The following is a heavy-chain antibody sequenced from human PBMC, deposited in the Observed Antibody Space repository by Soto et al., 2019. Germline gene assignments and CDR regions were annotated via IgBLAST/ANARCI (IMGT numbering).Heavy chain of an antibody. D-gene: IGHD3-22*01. J-gene: IGHJ3*01. CDR1: GYTFTGYF. CDR2: INPNSGDT. CDR3: AILGSVTMLVKGHGV. V-gene: IGHV1-2*02. Sequence: QEQLVQSATEVKKPGASVKVSCKASGYTFTGYFLHWVRQAPGQGLEWMGWINPNSGDTEYIQRFQGRLTMTRDTSISTAYMALSRLTIDDTAVYYCAILGSVTMLVKGHGVWGQGTMVTVSS.